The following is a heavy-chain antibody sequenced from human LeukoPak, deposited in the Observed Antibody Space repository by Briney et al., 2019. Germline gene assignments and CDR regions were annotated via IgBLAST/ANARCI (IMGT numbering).Heavy chain of an antibody. CDR2: MYYSGST. CDR1: GGSISSYY. Sequence: SETLSLTCTVSGGSISSYYWNWIRQSPGKGLEWIGYMYYSGSTNYKPSLKSRVTISVDTSRNQFSLRLTSVTAADTAVYYCARGLHTRSSGRRFDVFEIWGQGTMVTVSS. CDR3: ARGLHTRSSGRRFDVFEI. D-gene: IGHD6-6*01. J-gene: IGHJ3*02. V-gene: IGHV4-59*01.